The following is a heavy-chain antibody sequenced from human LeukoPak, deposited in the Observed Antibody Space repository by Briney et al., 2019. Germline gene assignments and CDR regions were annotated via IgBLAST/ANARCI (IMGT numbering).Heavy chain of an antibody. Sequence: PSETLSLTCTVSGGSISSSSYYWRWIRQPPGKGLEWIGEINHSGSSNYNPSLKSRITISVDTSKNQFSLKLSSVTAADTAVYYCARSGYLASFGYYYYMDVWGKGTTVTVSS. D-gene: IGHD5-12*01. CDR2: INHSGSS. CDR3: ARSGYLASFGYYYYMDV. V-gene: IGHV4-39*07. J-gene: IGHJ6*03. CDR1: GGSISSSSYY.